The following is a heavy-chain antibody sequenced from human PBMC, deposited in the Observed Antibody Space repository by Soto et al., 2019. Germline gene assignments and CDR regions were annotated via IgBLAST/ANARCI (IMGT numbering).Heavy chain of an antibody. J-gene: IGHJ4*02. CDR3: AKTYGSGLWAGDY. D-gene: IGHD2-15*01. CDR1: GFTFSSYV. V-gene: IGHV3-30*18. Sequence: QVQLVESGGGVVQPGRSLRLSCAASGFTFSSYVMHWVRQAPGKGLEWVAVISYDGSNKYYADSVKGRFTISRDNSKNTLYLQMNSLRAEDTAVYYCAKTYGSGLWAGDYWGQGTLVTVSS. CDR2: ISYDGSNK.